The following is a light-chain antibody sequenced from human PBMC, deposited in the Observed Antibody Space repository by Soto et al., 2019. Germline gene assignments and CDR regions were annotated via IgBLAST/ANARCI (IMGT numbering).Light chain of an antibody. CDR3: QQYYSTPRT. Sequence: DIVMTQSPDSLTVSLGERVTINCKSSQSVLYSSNNKTYLAWYQQKPGQPPNLLIYWASTRESGVPDRFSGSGSGTDFTLTISSLQAEDVAVYYCQQYYSTPRTFGQGTKLEIK. CDR1: QSVLYSSNNKTY. V-gene: IGKV4-1*01. J-gene: IGKJ2*01. CDR2: WAS.